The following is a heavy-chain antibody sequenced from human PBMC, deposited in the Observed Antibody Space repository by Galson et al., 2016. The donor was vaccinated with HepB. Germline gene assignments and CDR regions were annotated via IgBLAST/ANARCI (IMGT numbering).Heavy chain of an antibody. CDR3: ARDLSYGSNWFDP. V-gene: IGHV3-21*01. D-gene: IGHD3-16*02. Sequence: SLRLSCAASGFTFSSYGMHWVRQAPGKGLEWVSSISYSSSYMPYADAVKGRFTISRDNAKNSLYLQMNSLGAEDTAVYFCARDLSYGSNWFDPRGQGTLVTVSS. CDR2: ISYSSSYM. J-gene: IGHJ5*02. CDR1: GFTFSSYG.